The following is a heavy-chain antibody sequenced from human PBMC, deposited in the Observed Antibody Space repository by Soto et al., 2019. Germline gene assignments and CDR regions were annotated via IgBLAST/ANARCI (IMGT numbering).Heavy chain of an antibody. D-gene: IGHD3-22*01. CDR1: GYTFTSYG. J-gene: IGHJ6*02. CDR3: ARGGYYDSCGSRNYYYYGMNV. Sequence: QAQLVQSGAEVKKPGASVKVSCKASGYTFTSYGINWVRQAPGQGLEWLGWISAYDGNTKYAQSVQGRVSMTTDTSTKTAYMELRSLRSDDTAMYYCARGGYYDSCGSRNYYYYGMNVWGQGTTVSVSS. V-gene: IGHV1-18*04. CDR2: ISAYDGNT.